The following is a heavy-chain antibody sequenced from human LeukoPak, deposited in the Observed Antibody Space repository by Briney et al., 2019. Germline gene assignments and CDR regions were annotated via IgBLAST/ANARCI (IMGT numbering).Heavy chain of an antibody. CDR3: ARDLVYVAAAGPEDAFDI. V-gene: IGHV3-74*01. Sequence: GGSLRLSCAASGFTFSSYWMHWVRHAPGKGLVWVSRINSDGSSTSYADSVKGRFTISRDNAKNTLYLQMNSLRAEDTAVYYCARDLVYVAAAGPEDAFDIWGQGTMVTVSS. CDR1: GFTFSSYW. J-gene: IGHJ3*02. CDR2: INSDGSST. D-gene: IGHD6-13*01.